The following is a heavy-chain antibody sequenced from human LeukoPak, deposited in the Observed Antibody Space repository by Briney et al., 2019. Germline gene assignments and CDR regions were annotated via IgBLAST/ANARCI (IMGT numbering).Heavy chain of an antibody. V-gene: IGHV3-7*01. J-gene: IGHJ3*02. CDR2: IKQDGSEK. CDR1: GFTFSSYW. Sequence: GRSLRLSCAASGFTFSSYWMSWVRQAPGKGLEWVANIKQDGSEKYYVDSVKGRFTISRDNAKNPLYLQMNSLRAEDTAVYYCARDLAGPPQEAFDIWGQGTMVTVSS. CDR3: ARDLAGPPQEAFDI.